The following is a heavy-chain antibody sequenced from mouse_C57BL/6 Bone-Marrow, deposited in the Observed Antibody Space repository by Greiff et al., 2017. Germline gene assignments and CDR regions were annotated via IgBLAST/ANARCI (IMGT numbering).Heavy chain of an antibody. CDR3: TLDGYYDYFGC. J-gene: IGHJ2*01. Sequence: VQLQQSGAELVRPGASVKLSCTASGFNIKDDYMHWVKQRPEQGLEWIGWIDPENGDTEYASKFQGKATITANTSSNPAYLQLNSQTSDDTAVYYCTLDGYYDYFGCWGPGTTLTVSS. CDR1: GFNIKDDY. D-gene: IGHD2-3*01. CDR2: IDPENGDT. V-gene: IGHV14-4*01.